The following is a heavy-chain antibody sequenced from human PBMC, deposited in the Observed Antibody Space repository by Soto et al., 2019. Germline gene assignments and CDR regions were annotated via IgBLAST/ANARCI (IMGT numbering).Heavy chain of an antibody. CDR1: GFTFSSYW. Sequence: EVQLVESGGGLVQPGGSLRLSCAASGFTFSSYWMSWVRQAPGKGLEWVANIKQDGSEKYYVDSVKGRFTISRDNAKNCLYLQMNSLRAEDTAVYYCARDLKVRGVILNAFDIWGQGTMVTVSS. V-gene: IGHV3-7*01. CDR3: ARDLKVRGVILNAFDI. CDR2: IKQDGSEK. D-gene: IGHD3-10*01. J-gene: IGHJ3*02.